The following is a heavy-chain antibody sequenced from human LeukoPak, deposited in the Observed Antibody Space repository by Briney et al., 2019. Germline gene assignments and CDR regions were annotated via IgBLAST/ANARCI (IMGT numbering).Heavy chain of an antibody. CDR2: INPNSGGT. CDR3: ARGDKWELLYYFDY. CDR1: GYTSTGDY. J-gene: IGHJ4*02. V-gene: IGHV1-2*02. Sequence: ASVKSSCEASGYTSTGDYMHWVRHAPGQELVWMWRINPNSGGTNYAQKFQGRVTMTRDTSISTAYMELSRLRSDDTAVYYCARGDKWELLYYFDYWGQGTLVTVSS. D-gene: IGHD1-26*01.